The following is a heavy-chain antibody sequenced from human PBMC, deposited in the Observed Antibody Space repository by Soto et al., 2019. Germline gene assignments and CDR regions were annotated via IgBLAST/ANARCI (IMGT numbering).Heavy chain of an antibody. CDR1: GFTFTDAW. V-gene: IGHV3-15*07. D-gene: IGHD3-22*01. CDR2: IKSKASGGTT. J-gene: IGHJ4*02. Sequence: EVQLVESGGGLVKPGGSLTLSCAASGFTFTDAWMNWVRQAPGKGLEWVGHIKSKASGGTTDYAAPVKGRFTISRDDSKNTLYLQMNNLKTEDTAVYYCTWDTSGYYYPSHWGQGTLVTVSS. CDR3: TWDTSGYYYPSH.